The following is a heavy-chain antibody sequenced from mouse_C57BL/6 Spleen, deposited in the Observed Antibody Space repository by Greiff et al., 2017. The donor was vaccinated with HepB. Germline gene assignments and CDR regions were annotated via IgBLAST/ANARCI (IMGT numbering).Heavy chain of an antibody. D-gene: IGHD1-1*01. CDR2: IDPEDGDT. J-gene: IGHJ2*01. CDR3: TPNDYGSSYFDD. V-gene: IGHV14-1*01. CDR1: GFNITDYY. Sequence: EVQLQQSGAELVRPGASVKLSCTASGFNITDYYMHWVKQRPEQGLEWIGRIDPEDGDTEYAPKFQGKATMTADTSSNTAYLQLSSLTSEDTAVYYCTPNDYGSSYFDDWGQGTTLTVSS.